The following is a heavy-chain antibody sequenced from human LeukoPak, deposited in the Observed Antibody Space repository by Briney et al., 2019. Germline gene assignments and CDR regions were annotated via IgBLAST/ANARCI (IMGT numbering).Heavy chain of an antibody. CDR3: ARDSSGYHFDD. CDR2: IYRGGTT. D-gene: IGHD3-22*01. V-gene: IGHV3-66*01. J-gene: IGHJ4*02. CDR1: GFTVRSNY. Sequence: GGSLRLSCAASGFTVRSNYMSWVCKAPGKGLEWVSVIYRGGTTYYADSVKGRFTISRDNSKNTLYLQMNSLRAEDTAVYYCARDSSGYHFDDWGQGTLVTVSS.